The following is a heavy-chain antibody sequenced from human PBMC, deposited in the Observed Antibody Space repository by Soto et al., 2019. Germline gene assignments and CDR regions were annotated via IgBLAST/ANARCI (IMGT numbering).Heavy chain of an antibody. Sequence: GGSLRLSCAASGFTFSSYSMNWVRQAPGKGLEWVSSISSSSSYIYYADSVKGRFTISRDNAKNSLYLQMNSLRAEDTAVYYCARDEGNYDFWSGYYPTYYYYCMDVWGQGTTVTVSS. J-gene: IGHJ6*02. V-gene: IGHV3-21*01. CDR1: GFTFSSYS. CDR2: ISSSSSYI. CDR3: ARDEGNYDFWSGYYPTYYYYCMDV. D-gene: IGHD3-3*01.